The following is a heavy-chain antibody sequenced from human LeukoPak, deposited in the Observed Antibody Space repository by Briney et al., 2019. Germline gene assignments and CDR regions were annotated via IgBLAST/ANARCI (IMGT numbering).Heavy chain of an antibody. J-gene: IGHJ4*02. Sequence: ASVKVSCKTSGYTFTSYDINWVRQASGQGLEWIGWMNPNSANTGYAQKFQGRVTMTRNTSISTSYMELSSLRSEDTAVYYCARIKVDRSGYHTGFDYWGQGTLVTVSS. V-gene: IGHV1-8*01. D-gene: IGHD3-22*01. CDR2: MNPNSANT. CDR1: GYTFTSYD. CDR3: ARIKVDRSGYHTGFDY.